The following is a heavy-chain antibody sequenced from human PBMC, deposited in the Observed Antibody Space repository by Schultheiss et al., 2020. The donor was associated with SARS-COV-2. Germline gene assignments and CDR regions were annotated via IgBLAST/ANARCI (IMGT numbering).Heavy chain of an antibody. D-gene: IGHD3-16*01. CDR1: GYSISSGYY. V-gene: IGHV4-34*01. CDR3: ARVGRSDAFDI. CDR2: INHSGST. J-gene: IGHJ3*02. Sequence: SQTLSLTCAVSGYSISSGYYWSWIRQPPGKGLEWIGEINHSGSTNYNPSLKSRVTISVDTSKNQFSLKLSSVTAADTAVYYCARVGRSDAFDIWGQGTMVTGSS.